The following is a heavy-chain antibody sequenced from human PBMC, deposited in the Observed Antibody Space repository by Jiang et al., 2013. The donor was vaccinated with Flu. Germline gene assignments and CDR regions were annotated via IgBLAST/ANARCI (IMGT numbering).Heavy chain of an antibody. CDR2: LFGGDSP. CDR1: GFTVSNSY. CDR3: AKDFGGSNSHF. V-gene: IGHV3-53*01. Sequence: VQLVESGGGLIQSGGSLRLSCAASGFTVSNSYMHWVRQAPAKGLEWVSRLFGGDSPLYADSVKGRFTISRDSSKNTLYLQMNSLRADDTAVYYCAKDFGGSNSHFWGQGTLVTVSS. J-gene: IGHJ4*02. D-gene: IGHD1-26*01.